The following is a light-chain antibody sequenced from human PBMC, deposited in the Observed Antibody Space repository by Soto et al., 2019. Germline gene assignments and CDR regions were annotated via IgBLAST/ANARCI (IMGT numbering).Light chain of an antibody. J-gene: IGKJ1*01. CDR2: KAS. V-gene: IGKV1-5*03. Sequence: DIQMTQSASALAGSVGDRVTITCRASQTISSWLAWYQQKPGKAPKLLIYKASTLKSGVPSRFSGSGSGTEFTLTISSLQPDDFATYYCPHSNSYSEAFAQGTKLDI. CDR3: PHSNSYSEA. CDR1: QTISSW.